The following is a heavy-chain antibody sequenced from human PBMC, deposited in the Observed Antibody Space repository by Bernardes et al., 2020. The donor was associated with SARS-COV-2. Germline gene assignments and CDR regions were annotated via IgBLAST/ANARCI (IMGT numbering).Heavy chain of an antibody. J-gene: IGHJ6*02. Sequence: GGSLRLSCAASGLTFSDHYMDWVRQAPGKGLEWVAFTRNKGSGYTTEYAASVKGRFTISRDDSKNSLYLQMNSLKTEDTAVYYCADLGSSYGLDVWGQGTTVTVSS. CDR3: ADLGSSYGLDV. CDR1: GLTFSDHY. CDR2: TRNKGSGYTT. V-gene: IGHV3-72*01. D-gene: IGHD7-27*01.